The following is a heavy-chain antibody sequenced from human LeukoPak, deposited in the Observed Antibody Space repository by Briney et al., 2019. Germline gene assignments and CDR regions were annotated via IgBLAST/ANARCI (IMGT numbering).Heavy chain of an antibody. D-gene: IGHD4/OR15-4a*01. CDR1: GGSFSGYY. J-gene: IGHJ4*02. CDR2: INHSGST. Sequence: PSETLSLTCAVYGGSFSGYYWSWIRQPPGKGLEWIGEINHSGSTNYNPSLKSRVTISVDTSKNQFSLKLSSVTAADTAVYYCARKQGANTYNHFDYWGQGTLVTVSS. CDR3: ARKQGANTYNHFDY. V-gene: IGHV4-34*01.